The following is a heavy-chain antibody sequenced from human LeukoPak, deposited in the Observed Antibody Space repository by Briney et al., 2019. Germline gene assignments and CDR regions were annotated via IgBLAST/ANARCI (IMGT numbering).Heavy chain of an antibody. D-gene: IGHD5-18*01. CDR3: ARSFGVQLSHIYDY. V-gene: IGHV4-39*01. J-gene: IGHJ4*02. Sequence: SETLSLTCTVSGGSISSSSYYWGWIRQPPGKGLEWIGSIYYSGSTYYNPSLKSRVTISVDTSKNQFSLKLSSVTAADTAVYYCARSFGVQLSHIYDYWGQGTLVTVSS. CDR1: GGSISSSSYY. CDR2: IYYSGST.